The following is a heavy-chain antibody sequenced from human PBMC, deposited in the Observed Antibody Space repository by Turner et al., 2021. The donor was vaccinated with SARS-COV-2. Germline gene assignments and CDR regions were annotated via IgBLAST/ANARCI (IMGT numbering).Heavy chain of an antibody. CDR3: AREGEFCGVGNAFDI. CDR1: GFTFSSYG. Sequence: VQLVESGGAVVQSGRSLRLSCAASGFTFSSYGMQWVRHAPGKGLDWVAVIWYDGSNNYYADSVKGRFTISRDNSKNTLYLQINSLRAEDTAVYYCAREGEFCGVGNAFDIWGQGTMVTVSS. CDR2: IWYDGSNN. V-gene: IGHV3-33*01. J-gene: IGHJ3*02. D-gene: IGHD3-16*01.